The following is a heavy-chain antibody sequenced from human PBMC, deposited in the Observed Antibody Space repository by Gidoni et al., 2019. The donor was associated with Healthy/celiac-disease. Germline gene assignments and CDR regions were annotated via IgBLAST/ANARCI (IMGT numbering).Heavy chain of an antibody. Sequence: QVQLVQSGAEVKKPGASVKVSCKASGYTFTGYYMHWVRQAPGQGLEWMGWINPNSGGTNYAQKFQGWVTMTRDTSISTAYMELSRLRSDDTAVYYCARDQGVMAQNDYGMDVWGQGTTVTVSS. V-gene: IGHV1-2*04. CDR3: ARDQGVMAQNDYGMDV. CDR1: GYTFTGYY. CDR2: INPNSGGT. J-gene: IGHJ6*02. D-gene: IGHD3-16*01.